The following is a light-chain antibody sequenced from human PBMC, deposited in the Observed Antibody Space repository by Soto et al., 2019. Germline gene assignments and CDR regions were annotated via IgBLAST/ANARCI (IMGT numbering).Light chain of an antibody. Sequence: QSALTQPASVSGSPGQSITITCTGTSSDVGGYAYDSWYQQYPGKAPKLVISEVSNRPSGISHRFSGSRSGNTASLTISGLQAEDEADYYCSSYTDNTTPAFGGGTKVTVL. CDR3: SSYTDNTTPA. CDR2: EVS. CDR1: SSDVGGYAY. J-gene: IGLJ2*01. V-gene: IGLV2-14*01.